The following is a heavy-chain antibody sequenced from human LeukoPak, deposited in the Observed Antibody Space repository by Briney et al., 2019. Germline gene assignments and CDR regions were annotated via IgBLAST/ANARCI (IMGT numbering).Heavy chain of an antibody. CDR2: INAGNGNT. J-gene: IGHJ5*02. CDR3: ARGGPVPTKYNWFDP. D-gene: IGHD2-2*01. CDR1: GYTFTSYA. V-gene: IGHV1-3*01. Sequence: ASVKVSCKASGYTFTSYAMHWVRQAPGRRLEWMGWINAGNGNTKYSQKFQGRVTITRDASASTAYMELSSLRSEDTAVYYCARGGPVPTKYNWFDPWGQGTLVTVSS.